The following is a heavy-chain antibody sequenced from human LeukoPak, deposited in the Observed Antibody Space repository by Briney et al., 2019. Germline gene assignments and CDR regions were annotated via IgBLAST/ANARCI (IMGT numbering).Heavy chain of an antibody. CDR3: ATHWTYYYDSSGYSGLYFQH. J-gene: IGHJ1*01. V-gene: IGHV1-24*01. Sequence: ASVTVSCKVSGYTLTELSMHWVRQAPGKGLEWMGGFDPEDGETIYAQKFQGRVTMTEDTSTDTAYMELSSLRSEDTAVYYCATHWTYYYDSSGYSGLYFQHWGQGTLVTVSS. CDR2: FDPEDGET. D-gene: IGHD3-22*01. CDR1: GYTLTELS.